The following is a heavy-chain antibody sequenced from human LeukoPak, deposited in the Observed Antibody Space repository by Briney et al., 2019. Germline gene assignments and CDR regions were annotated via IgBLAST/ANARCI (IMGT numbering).Heavy chain of an antibody. Sequence: GGSLGLSCAASGFTVSSNYMSWVRQAPGKGLEWVSVIYSGGSTYYADSVKGRFTISRDNSKNTLYLQMNSLRAEDTAVYYCARDLCSGGSCPDDAFDIWGQGTMVTVSS. CDR3: ARDLCSGGSCPDDAFDI. CDR2: IYSGGST. V-gene: IGHV3-66*01. CDR1: GFTVSSNY. D-gene: IGHD2-15*01. J-gene: IGHJ3*02.